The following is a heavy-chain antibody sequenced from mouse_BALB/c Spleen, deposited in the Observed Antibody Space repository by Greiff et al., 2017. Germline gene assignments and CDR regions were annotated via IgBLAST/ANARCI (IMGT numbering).Heavy chain of an antibody. CDR3: ARDGMVYAMDY. CDR1: GYTFTSYW. J-gene: IGHJ4*01. D-gene: IGHD1-1*02. CDR2: INPSNGRT. Sequence: VQLQQPGAELVKPGASVKLSCKASGYTFTSYWMHWVKQRPGQGLEWIGEINPSNGRTNYNEKFKSKATLTVDKSSSTAYMQLSSLTSEDSAVYYCARDGMVYAMDYWGQGTSVTVSS. V-gene: IGHV1S81*02.